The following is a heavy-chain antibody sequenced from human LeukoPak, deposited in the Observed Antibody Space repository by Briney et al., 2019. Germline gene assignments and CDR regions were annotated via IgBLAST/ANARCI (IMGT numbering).Heavy chain of an antibody. CDR1: RFTLNTYA. CDR2: ISGRGGST. CDR3: AKDGLVWFGELS. D-gene: IGHD3-10*01. Sequence: GESRRLSCAPSRFTLNTYAMSWVRQAPGEGREWVSAISGRGGSTYSADSVKGGFTISRDNSKNTLYRQMNSLRAEDTAVYYCAKDGLVWFGELSWGQGTLVTVSS. V-gene: IGHV3-23*01. J-gene: IGHJ4*02.